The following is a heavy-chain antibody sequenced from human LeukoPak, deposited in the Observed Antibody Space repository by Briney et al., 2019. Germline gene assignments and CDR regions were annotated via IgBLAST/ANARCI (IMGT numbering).Heavy chain of an antibody. CDR2: INHSGST. J-gene: IGHJ4*02. D-gene: IGHD5-18*01. CDR3: ASRDTATGLD. Sequence: PSETLSLTCAVYGGSFSGYYWSWIRQPPGKGLEWIGEINHSGSTNYNPSLKSRVTISVDTSKNQFSPKLSSVTAADTAVYYCASRDTATGLDWGQGTLVTVSS. V-gene: IGHV4-34*01. CDR1: GGSFSGYY.